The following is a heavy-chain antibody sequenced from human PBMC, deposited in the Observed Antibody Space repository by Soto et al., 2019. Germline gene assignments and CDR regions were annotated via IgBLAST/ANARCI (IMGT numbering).Heavy chain of an antibody. CDR2: ISYDGSNK. D-gene: IGHD2-15*01. V-gene: IGHV3-30*03. J-gene: IGHJ4*02. Sequence: QVQLVESGGGVVQPGRSLRLSCAASGFTFSSYGMHWVRQAPGKGLEWVAVISYDGSNKYYADSVKGRFTISRDNSKNTLYLQMTSLRAEDTAVYYCAQKSPRPTDYCIDYWGQGTLVTVSS. CDR3: AQKSPRPTDYCIDY. CDR1: GFTFSSYG.